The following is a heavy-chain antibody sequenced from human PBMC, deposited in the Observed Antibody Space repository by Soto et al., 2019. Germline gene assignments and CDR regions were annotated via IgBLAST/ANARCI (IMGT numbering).Heavy chain of an antibody. V-gene: IGHV4-31*03. CDR2: IYYSGST. CDR1: GDSISSGGYY. J-gene: IGHJ4*02. D-gene: IGHD1-1*01. Sequence: PSETLSLTCTVSGDSISSGGYYWSWIRQHPGKGLEWIGYIYYSGSTYYNPSLKSRVTISVDTSKNQFSLKLSSVTAADTAVYYCARANWNDDFDYWGQGTLVTVSS. CDR3: ARANWNDDFDY.